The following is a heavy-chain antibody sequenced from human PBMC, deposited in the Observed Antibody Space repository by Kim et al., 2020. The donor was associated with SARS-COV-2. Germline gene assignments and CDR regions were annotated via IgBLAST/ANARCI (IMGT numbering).Heavy chain of an antibody. CDR1: GGSFSGYY. Sequence: SETLSLTCAVYGGSFSGYYWSWIRQPPGKGLEWIGEINHSGSTNYNPSLKSRVTISVDTSKNQFSLKLSSVTAADTAVYYCARERNSRWIAAAGSAFDYWGQGTLVTVSS. V-gene: IGHV4-34*01. J-gene: IGHJ4*02. CDR2: INHSGST. D-gene: IGHD6-13*01. CDR3: ARERNSRWIAAAGSAFDY.